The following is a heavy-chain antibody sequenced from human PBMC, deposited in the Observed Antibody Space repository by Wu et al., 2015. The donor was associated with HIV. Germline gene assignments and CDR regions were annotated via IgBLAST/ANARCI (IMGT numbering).Heavy chain of an antibody. Sequence: QVQLVQSEVKKPGSSVKVSCKASGGTFSSYAISWVRQAPGQGLEWMGRIIPIFGTANYAQKFQGRVTITADESTSTAYMELSSLRSEDTAVYYCARDPLAYCGGDCYPDVWGQGTTVTVSS. D-gene: IGHD2-21*02. J-gene: IGHJ6*02. CDR3: ARDPLAYCGGDCYPDV. V-gene: IGHV1-69*13. CDR2: IIPIFGTA. CDR1: GGTFSSYA.